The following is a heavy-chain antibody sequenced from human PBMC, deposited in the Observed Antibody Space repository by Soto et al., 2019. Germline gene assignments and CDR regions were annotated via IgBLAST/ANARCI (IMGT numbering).Heavy chain of an antibody. D-gene: IGHD2-21*01. CDR3: ARGSSEGLWYSFGQEPMGSYGMDV. CDR2: IYYSGST. V-gene: IGHV4-31*03. Sequence: TSDTLSLTCPVSGDSISSGCYYWSWIRQHPGKGLEWIGYIYYSGSTYYNPSLKSRVTISVDTSKNQFSLKLSSVTAADTAVYYCARGSSEGLWYSFGQEPMGSYGMDVWGQGTKVTVSS. J-gene: IGHJ6*02. CDR1: GDSISSGCYY.